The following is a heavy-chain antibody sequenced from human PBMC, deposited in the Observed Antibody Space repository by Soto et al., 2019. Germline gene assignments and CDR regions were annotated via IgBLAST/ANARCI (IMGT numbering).Heavy chain of an antibody. D-gene: IGHD3-22*01. CDR1: GGTFSSYT. V-gene: IGHV1-69*02. J-gene: IGHJ4*02. Sequence: GASVEVSCKASGGTFSSYTISWVRQAPGQGLEWMGRIIPILGIANYAQKFQGRVTITADKSTSTAYMELSSLRSEDTAVYYCAIRVRGYFYFDYWGQGTLVTVSS. CDR3: AIRVRGYFYFDY. CDR2: IIPILGIA.